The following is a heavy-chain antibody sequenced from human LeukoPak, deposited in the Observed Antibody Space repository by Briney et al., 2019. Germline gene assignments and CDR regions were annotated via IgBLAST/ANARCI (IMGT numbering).Heavy chain of an antibody. D-gene: IGHD6-25*01. J-gene: IGHJ1*01. Sequence: GGSLRLSCATSGFTFSNFGMQWVRQAPGKGLEWVAVISHDGSTTFYADSVKGRFTISRDNSKNTLDLQMYSLRVEDTAVYYCVKEPNSYSIGWYFQQWGQGTLVTAYS. V-gene: IGHV3-30*18. CDR2: ISHDGSTT. CDR1: GFTFSNFG. CDR3: VKEPNSYSIGWYFQQ.